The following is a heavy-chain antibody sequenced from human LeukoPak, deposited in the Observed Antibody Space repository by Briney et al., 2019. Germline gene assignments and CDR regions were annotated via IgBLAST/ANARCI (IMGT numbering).Heavy chain of an antibody. Sequence: SETLSLTCTVSGGSISSSNYYWGWIRQPPGKGLEWIGIIYYSGSTYYNPSLKSRVTISIDTSKNQFSLKLSSVTAADTAVYYCARDTSYYDRSGPSINYWGQGTLVIVSS. V-gene: IGHV4-39*07. CDR1: GGSISSSNYY. J-gene: IGHJ4*02. D-gene: IGHD3-22*01. CDR2: IYYSGST. CDR3: ARDTSYYDRSGPSINY.